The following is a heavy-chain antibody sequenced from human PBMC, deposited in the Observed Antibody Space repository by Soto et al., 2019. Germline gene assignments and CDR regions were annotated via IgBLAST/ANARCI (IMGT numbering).Heavy chain of an antibody. D-gene: IGHD1-1*01. CDR1: GYTFTSYG. Sequence: GASVKVSCKASGYTFTSYGISWVRQAPGQGLEWMGWISAYNGNTNYAQKLQGRVTMTTDTSTSTAYMELRSLRSDDTAVFYWARERDGNDAGGWAFWGQGTTVTVSS. V-gene: IGHV1-18*01. J-gene: IGHJ6*02. CDR2: ISAYNGNT. CDR3: ARERDGNDAGGWAF.